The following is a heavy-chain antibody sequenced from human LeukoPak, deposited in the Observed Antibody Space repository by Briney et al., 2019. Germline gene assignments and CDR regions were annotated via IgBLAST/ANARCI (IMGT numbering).Heavy chain of an antibody. CDR2: ISSGSNT. Sequence: PGGSLRLSCAASGLTFSTYDMSWVRQAPGKGLEWVSSISSGSNTYYADSVKSRFTISRDNSKSTLYLQMSSLRAEDTAVYYCASLTPQIVESGDDYWGQGTLVTVSS. CDR3: ASLTPQIVESGDDY. J-gene: IGHJ4*02. V-gene: IGHV3-23*01. CDR1: GLTFSTYD. D-gene: IGHD2/OR15-2a*01.